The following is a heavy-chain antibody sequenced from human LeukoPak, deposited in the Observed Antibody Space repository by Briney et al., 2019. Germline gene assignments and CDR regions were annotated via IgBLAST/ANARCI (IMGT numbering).Heavy chain of an antibody. J-gene: IGHJ4*02. D-gene: IGHD4-17*01. CDR2: IPSSSSYI. V-gene: IGHV3-21*01. CDR3: ARVGARQILEY. Sequence: PGGSLRLSCAASGFTFSSYSMNWVRQAPGMGLEWVSSIPSSSSYIYYADSVKGRFTISRDNAKKSLYLQMNSLRAEDTAVYYCARVGARQILEYWGQGTLVTVSS. CDR1: GFTFSSYS.